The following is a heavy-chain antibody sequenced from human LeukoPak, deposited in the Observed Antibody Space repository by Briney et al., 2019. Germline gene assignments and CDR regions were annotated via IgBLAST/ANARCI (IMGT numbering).Heavy chain of an antibody. J-gene: IGHJ6*02. D-gene: IGHD4-17*01. Sequence: SETLSLTCTVSGGSISYYYWSWIRQSPGKGLEWIGYIYYSGTTNYNPSLKGRVTISVDTSKNQLSLQLRSVTAADTGVYYCAREDPQTTVPEGMDVWGQGTTVTVSS. V-gene: IGHV4-59*01. CDR3: AREDPQTTVPEGMDV. CDR2: IYYSGTT. CDR1: GGSISYYY.